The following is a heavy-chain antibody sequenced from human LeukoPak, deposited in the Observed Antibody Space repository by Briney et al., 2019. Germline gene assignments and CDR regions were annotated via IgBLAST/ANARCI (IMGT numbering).Heavy chain of an antibody. CDR2: IYNSGIT. V-gene: IGHV4-59*02. CDR3: ARDHLPAGAPGYYMDV. J-gene: IGHJ6*03. CDR1: GGSVSGHF. D-gene: IGHD4/OR15-4a*01. Sequence: SETLSLTCTDSGGSVSGHFWSWIRQPPGKGLEWIGYIYNSGITNYNPSLKSRVTMSVDTSKNQFSLMLRSVTAADTAVYYCARDHLPAGAPGYYMDVWGKGTTVTVSS.